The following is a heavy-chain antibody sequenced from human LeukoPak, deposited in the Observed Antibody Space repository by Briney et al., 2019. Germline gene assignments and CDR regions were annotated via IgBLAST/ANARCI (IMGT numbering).Heavy chain of an antibody. V-gene: IGHV3-74*01. J-gene: IGHJ4*02. CDR3: ARGPYKYVISANPDY. D-gene: IGHD1-1*01. CDR1: GFTFSDTW. Sequence: GGSLRLSCAASGFTFSDTWMHWVRQAPGKGLVWVSRIRSDGSDTRYAESVKGRFTISRDNAKNSLFLQMNSLRAEDTAVYYCARGPYKYVISANPDYWGQGTLVTVSS. CDR2: IRSDGSDT.